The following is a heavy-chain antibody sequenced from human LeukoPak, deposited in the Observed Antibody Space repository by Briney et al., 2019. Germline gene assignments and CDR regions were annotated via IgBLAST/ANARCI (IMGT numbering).Heavy chain of an antibody. V-gene: IGHV4-30-2*01. CDR1: GGSISSGGYS. CDR3: ARCSSGYYGTLFDY. CDR2: IYRSGST. Sequence: PSQTLSLTCAVSGGSISSGGYSWSWIRQPPGKGLEWIGYIYRSGSTYYNPSLKSRVTISVDRSKNQFSLKLSSVTAADTAVYYCARCSSGYYGTLFDYWGQGTLVTVSS. D-gene: IGHD3-22*01. J-gene: IGHJ4*02.